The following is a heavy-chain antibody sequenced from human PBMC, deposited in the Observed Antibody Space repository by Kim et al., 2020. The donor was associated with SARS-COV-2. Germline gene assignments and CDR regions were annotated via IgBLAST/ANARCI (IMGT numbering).Heavy chain of an antibody. V-gene: IGHV4-34*01. J-gene: IGHJ4*02. CDR2: INHSGST. D-gene: IGHD1-26*01. CDR3: ASTLVGATPFDY. CDR1: GGSFSGYY. Sequence: SETLSLTCAVYGGSFSGYYWSWIRQPPGKGLEWIGEINHSGSTNYNPSLKSRVTISVDTSKNQFSLKLSSVTAADTAVYYCASTLVGATPFDYWGQGTLV.